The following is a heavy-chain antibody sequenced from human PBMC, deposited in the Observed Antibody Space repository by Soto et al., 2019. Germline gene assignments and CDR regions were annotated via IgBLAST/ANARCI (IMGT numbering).Heavy chain of an antibody. CDR3: ARAASDYGDVCNY. V-gene: IGHV3-33*01. Sequence: GGSLRLSCAASGFTFSSYGMHWVRQAPGKGLEWVAVIWYDGSNKYYADSVKGRFTISRDNSKNTLYLQMNSPRAEDTAVYYCARAASDYGDVCNYWGQGTLVTVSS. CDR1: GFTFSSYG. CDR2: IWYDGSNK. D-gene: IGHD4-17*01. J-gene: IGHJ4*02.